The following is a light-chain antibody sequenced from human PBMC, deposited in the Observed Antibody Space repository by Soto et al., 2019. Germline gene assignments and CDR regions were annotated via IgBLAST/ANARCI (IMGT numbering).Light chain of an antibody. CDR2: GAS. CDR1: QNVNSTY. J-gene: IGKJ1*01. CDR3: QQYGRSPPT. V-gene: IGKV3-20*01. Sequence: EIVLTQAPGTLSLSPGERATLSCRVRQNVNSTYLAWYQQKPGQAPSLLIYGASSRATGIPNRFSGSGSGTDFPLTISRLEPEDYAVYYCQQYGRSPPTFGQGTKVDIK.